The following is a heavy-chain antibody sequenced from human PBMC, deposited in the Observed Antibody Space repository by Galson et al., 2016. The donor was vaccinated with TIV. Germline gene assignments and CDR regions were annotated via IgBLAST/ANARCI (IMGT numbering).Heavy chain of an antibody. J-gene: IGHJ4*02. Sequence: SVKVSCKASGYTFTSYYMHWVRQAPGLGLEWMGIINPSGGSTSYAQKFQGRVTMTRDTSTSTVYMELSSLRSEDTAVYYCARVLEVAGTDYWGQGTLVTVSS. CDR2: INPSGGST. V-gene: IGHV1-46*01. D-gene: IGHD6-19*01. CDR1: GYTFTSYY. CDR3: ARVLEVAGTDY.